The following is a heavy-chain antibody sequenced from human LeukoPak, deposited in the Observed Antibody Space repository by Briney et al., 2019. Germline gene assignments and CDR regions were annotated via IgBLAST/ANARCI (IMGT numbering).Heavy chain of an antibody. CDR2: IRSKANSYAT. CDR3: TRVGATLDY. Sequence: PGGSLRLSCAASGFTFSSYAMHWVRQASGKGLEWVGRIRSKANSYATAYAASVKGRFTISRDDSKNTAYLQMNSLKTEDTAVYYCTRVGATLDYWGQGTLVTVSS. CDR1: GFTFSSYA. V-gene: IGHV3-73*01. J-gene: IGHJ4*02. D-gene: IGHD1-26*01.